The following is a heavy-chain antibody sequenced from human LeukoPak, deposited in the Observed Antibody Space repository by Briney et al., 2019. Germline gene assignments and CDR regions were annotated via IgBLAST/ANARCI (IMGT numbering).Heavy chain of an antibody. CDR3: ARGGTIFRVY. D-gene: IGHD3-3*01. V-gene: IGHV4-61*01. CDR1: GGSVSSGSYY. Sequence: SETLSLTCTVSGGSVSSGSYYWSWIRQPPGKGLEWIGYIYYSGSTNYNPSLKSRVTISVDTSKNQFSLKLSSVTAADTAVYYCARGGTIFRVYWGQGTLVTVSS. J-gene: IGHJ4*02. CDR2: IYYSGST.